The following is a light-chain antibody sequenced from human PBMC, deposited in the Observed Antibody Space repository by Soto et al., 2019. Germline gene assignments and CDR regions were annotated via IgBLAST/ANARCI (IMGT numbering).Light chain of an antibody. V-gene: IGKV3-11*01. CDR2: DAS. J-gene: IGKJ2*02. CDR3: QQRSNWPPWT. Sequence: EIVLTQSPATLSLSPGERATLSCRASQSVSSYLAWYQQKPGQAPRLLIYDASNRATGIPARFSGSGSGTDFTLTISSLEPEDFAVYYWQQRSNWPPWTFGQGTKLEIK. CDR1: QSVSSY.